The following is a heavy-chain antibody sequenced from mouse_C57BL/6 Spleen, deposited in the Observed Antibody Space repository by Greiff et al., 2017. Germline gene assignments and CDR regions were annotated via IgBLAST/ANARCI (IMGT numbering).Heavy chain of an antibody. CDR2: IYPSDSET. Sequence: QVQLQQPGAELVRPGSSVKLSCKASGYTFTSYWMDWVKQRPGQGLEWIGNIYPSDSETHYNQKFKDKATLTVDKSSSTAYMQLSSLTSEDSAVYYCARDGVRSGFAYWGQGTLVTVSA. D-gene: IGHD1-1*01. J-gene: IGHJ3*01. CDR1: GYTFTSYW. V-gene: IGHV1-61*01. CDR3: ARDGVRSGFAY.